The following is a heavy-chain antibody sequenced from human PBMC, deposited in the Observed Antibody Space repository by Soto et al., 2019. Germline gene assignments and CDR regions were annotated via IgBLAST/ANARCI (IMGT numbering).Heavy chain of an antibody. CDR2: INPGDSDT. CDR3: ARFRREKPYLFYYGMGV. D-gene: IGHD3-16*01. Sequence: GESLKISCQGSGYSFTNYWIGWVRQMPGKGLEWMGIINPGDSDTSYSPSFQGQVIISADKSNSTAYPPWSILKASDTAMYSCARFRREKPYLFYYGMGVWGQGTTGNVSS. CDR1: GYSFTNYW. V-gene: IGHV5-51*01. J-gene: IGHJ6*02.